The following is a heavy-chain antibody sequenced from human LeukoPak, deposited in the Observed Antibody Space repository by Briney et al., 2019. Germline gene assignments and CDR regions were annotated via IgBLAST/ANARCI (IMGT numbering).Heavy chain of an antibody. Sequence: GGSLRLSCAPCGFTFDDYAMHWVGQAPGRGLEWVSGISWNSGSIGYADSVKGRFTISRDNAKNSLYLQMNSLRAEDTALYYCAKDIGYGLDGWFDPWGQGTLVTVSS. D-gene: IGHD5-12*01. CDR2: ISWNSGSI. CDR1: GFTFDDYA. V-gene: IGHV3-9*01. J-gene: IGHJ5*02. CDR3: AKDIGYGLDGWFDP.